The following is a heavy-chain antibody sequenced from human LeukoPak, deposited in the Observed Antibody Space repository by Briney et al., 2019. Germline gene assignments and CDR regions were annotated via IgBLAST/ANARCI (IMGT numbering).Heavy chain of an antibody. D-gene: IGHD2-2*01. CDR2: VDPEDGET. J-gene: IGHJ4*02. CDR3: AADAPAAIEFDY. CDR1: GYTFTDYY. V-gene: IGHV1-69-2*01. Sequence: GASVKVSCKVSGYTFTDYYMHWVQQAPGKGLEWMGLVDPEDGETIYAERFQGRVTITADTSTDTAYMELSSLRSEDTAAYYCAADAPAAIEFDYWGQGTLVTVSS.